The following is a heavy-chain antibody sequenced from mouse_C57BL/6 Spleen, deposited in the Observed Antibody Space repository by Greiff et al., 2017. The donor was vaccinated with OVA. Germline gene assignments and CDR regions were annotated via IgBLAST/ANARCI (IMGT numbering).Heavy chain of an antibody. CDR1: GFTFSSYA. CDR2: ISSGGDYI. Sequence: EVKLMESGEGLVKPGGSLKLSCAASGFTFSSYAMSWVRQTPEKRLEWVAYISSGGDYIYYADTVKGRFTIYRDNARNTLYLQRSSMKSEDTAMYYCTRNGYDGGYFDYWGQGTTLTVSS. CDR3: TRNGYDGGYFDY. D-gene: IGHD2-2*01. J-gene: IGHJ2*01. V-gene: IGHV5-9-1*02.